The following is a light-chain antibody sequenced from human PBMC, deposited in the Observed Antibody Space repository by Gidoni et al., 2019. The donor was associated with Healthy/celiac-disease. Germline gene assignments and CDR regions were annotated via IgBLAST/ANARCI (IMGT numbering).Light chain of an antibody. J-gene: IGKJ1*01. Sequence: DIQMTQSPSSLSPSVGARVTITCRASQGISNYIAWYQQKPGKVPKLLIYAASTFQSGVPSRFSGSGSGTDFTLTISSLQPEDVATYYCQKYNSAPRTCXQXTKVXIK. CDR1: QGISNY. CDR3: QKYNSAPRT. V-gene: IGKV1-27*01. CDR2: AAS.